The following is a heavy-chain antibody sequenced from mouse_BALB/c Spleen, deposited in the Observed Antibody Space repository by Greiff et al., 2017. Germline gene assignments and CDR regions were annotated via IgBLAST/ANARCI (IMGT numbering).Heavy chain of an antibody. CDR2: ISYSGST. J-gene: IGHJ1*01. D-gene: IGHD1-1*01. CDR1: GDSITSGY. V-gene: IGHV3-8*02. CDR3: ARHYYGSRLWYFDV. Sequence: VQLKQSGPSLVKPSQTLSLTCSVTGDSITSGYWNWIRKFPGNKLEYMGYISYSGSTYYNPSLKSRISITRDTSKNQYYLQLNSVTTEDTATYYCARHYYGSRLWYFDVWGAGTTVTVSS.